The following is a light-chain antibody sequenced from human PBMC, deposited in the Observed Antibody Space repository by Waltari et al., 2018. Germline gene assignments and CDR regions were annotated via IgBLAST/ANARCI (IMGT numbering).Light chain of an antibody. CDR2: AAS. V-gene: IGKV1-39*01. CDR3: QQSFNVPYT. Sequence: DIQMTQSPSSLSASVGDRVTITCRASRRVSTKLDWYQQKPGKGPRLLVYAASSVQGGVPPRFSGSGSGTDFTLTIRSLQPEDFATYSCQQSFNVPYTFGQGTKLEL. CDR1: RRVSTK. J-gene: IGKJ2*01.